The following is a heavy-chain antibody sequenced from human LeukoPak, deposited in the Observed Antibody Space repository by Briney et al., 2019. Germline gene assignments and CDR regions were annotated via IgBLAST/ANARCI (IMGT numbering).Heavy chain of an antibody. CDR3: ARDPRAAGGMDV. D-gene: IGHD6-25*01. CDR1: GFTFSSYG. J-gene: IGHJ6*02. Sequence: PGGSLRLSCAASGFTFSSYGMHWVRQAPGKGLEWVAVIWYDGSNKYYADSVKGRFAISRDNSKNTLYLQMNSLRAGDTAVYYCARDPRAAGGMDVWGQGTTVTVSS. V-gene: IGHV3-33*01. CDR2: IWYDGSNK.